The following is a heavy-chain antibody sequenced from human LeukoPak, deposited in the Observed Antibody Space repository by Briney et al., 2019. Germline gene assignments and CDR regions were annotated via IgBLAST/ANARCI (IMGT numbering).Heavy chain of an antibody. CDR2: IYYSGST. V-gene: IGHV4-59*01. D-gene: IGHD3-10*01. CDR1: GGSMSTYY. CDR3: ARTTYYYGSGSYYFDY. J-gene: IGHJ4*02. Sequence: PSETLSLTCTVSGGSMSTYYWSWIRQPPGKGLEWIGHIYYSGSTNYNPSLKSRVTISVDTSKNQFSLKLSSVTAADTAVYYCARTTYYYGSGSYYFDYWGQGTLVTVSS.